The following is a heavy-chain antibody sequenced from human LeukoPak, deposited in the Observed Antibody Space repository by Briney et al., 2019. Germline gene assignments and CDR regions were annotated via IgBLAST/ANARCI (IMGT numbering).Heavy chain of an antibody. J-gene: IGHJ4*02. CDR3: ARAGYYYDPHAFDY. CDR1: GFTFSDYA. D-gene: IGHD3-22*01. V-gene: IGHV3-23*01. CDR2: IGGSADDT. Sequence: GGSLRLSCAASGFTFSDYAMNWVRRAPGKGLEWVSAIGGSADDTSYADSVMGRFTISRDNSKNTLYLQMDSLRAEDTAVYYCARAGYYYDPHAFDYWGQGTLVTVSS.